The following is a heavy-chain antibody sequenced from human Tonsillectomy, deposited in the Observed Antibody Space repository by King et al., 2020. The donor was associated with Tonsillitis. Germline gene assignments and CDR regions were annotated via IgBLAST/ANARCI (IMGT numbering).Heavy chain of an antibody. J-gene: IGHJ4*02. CDR2: IYTSGST. D-gene: IGHD6-6*01. V-gene: IGHV4-61*02. Sequence: VQLQESGPGLVKPSQTLSLTCTVSVGSLSSTSYSWSWIRQPAGKGLEWIGRIYTSGSTHYNSSLNSRVTMSLETSKNQLSLKLTSVTAADTAVYYCASTPFYSSSYYFDSWGQGILVTVSS. CDR1: VGSLSSTSYS. CDR3: ASTPFYSSSYYFDS.